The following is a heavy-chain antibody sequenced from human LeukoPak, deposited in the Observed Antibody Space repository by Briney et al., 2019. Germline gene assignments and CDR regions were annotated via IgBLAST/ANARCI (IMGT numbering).Heavy chain of an antibody. J-gene: IGHJ6*03. Sequence: GESLKISCKGSGYSLTSYWIGWVRQMPGKGLEWMGIIYPGDSDTRYSPSFQGQVTISADKSISTAYLQWSSLKASDTAMYYCARHRRVGPYSSSWYGVYYYYMDVWGKGTTVTVSS. CDR2: IYPGDSDT. CDR1: GYSLTSYW. CDR3: ARHRRVGPYSSSWYGVYYYYMDV. V-gene: IGHV5-51*01. D-gene: IGHD6-13*01.